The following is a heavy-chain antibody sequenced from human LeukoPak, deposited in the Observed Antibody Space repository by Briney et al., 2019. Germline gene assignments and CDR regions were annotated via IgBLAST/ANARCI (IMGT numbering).Heavy chain of an antibody. CDR3: TTGTHYDLLPF. J-gene: IGHJ4*02. CDR1: GSSITELS. V-gene: IGHV1-24*01. CDR2: FDPGSGEI. D-gene: IGHD3-9*01. Sequence: ASVKVSCKVSGSSITELSTHWVRQAPGKGLEWMGGFDPGSGEIIYEQKFQDRVTMTEHKSTDTAYMELSSLRSEDTALYYCTTGTHYDLLPFWGQGTLVTVSS.